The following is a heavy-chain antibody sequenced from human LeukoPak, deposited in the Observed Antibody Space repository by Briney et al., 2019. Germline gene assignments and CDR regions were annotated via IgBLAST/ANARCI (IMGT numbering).Heavy chain of an antibody. CDR2: ISAYNGNT. CDR3: ARGRRYDFWSGIFDY. V-gene: IGHV1-18*01. Sequence: ASVKVSCKAFGYTFTSYGISWVRQAPGQGLEWMGWISAYNGNTNYAQKLQGRVTMTTDTSTSTAYMELRSLRSDDTAVYYCARGRRYDFWSGIFDYWGQGTLVTVSS. D-gene: IGHD3-3*01. CDR1: GYTFTSYG. J-gene: IGHJ4*02.